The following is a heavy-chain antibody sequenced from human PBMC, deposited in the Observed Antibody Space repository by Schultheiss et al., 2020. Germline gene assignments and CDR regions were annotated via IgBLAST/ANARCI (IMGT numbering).Heavy chain of an antibody. CDR3: GHRRGVSGGYYYFDL. CDR2: IYWDDDK. Sequence: SGPTLVKPTQTLTLTCRFSGFSLSTGGVGVGWIRQPPGKALEWLALIYWDDDKRYSPSLKSRLTITKDTSKNQVVLTMTNMDPVDTATYYCGHRRGVSGGYYYFDLWGQGTPVTVSS. J-gene: IGHJ4*02. V-gene: IGHV2-5*02. CDR1: GFSLSTGGVG. D-gene: IGHD1-26*01.